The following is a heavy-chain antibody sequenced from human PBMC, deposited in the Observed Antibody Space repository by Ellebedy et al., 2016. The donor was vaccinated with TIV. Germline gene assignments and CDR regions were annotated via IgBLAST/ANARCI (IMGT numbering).Heavy chain of an antibody. CDR3: AKGITMVRGVITSDFDY. J-gene: IGHJ4*02. D-gene: IGHD3-10*01. Sequence: GGSLRLXCAASGFTFSSYGMHWVRQAPGKGLEWVAVISYDGSNKYYADSVKGRFTISRDNSKNTLYLQMNSLRAEDTAVYYCAKGITMVRGVITSDFDYWGQGTLVTVSS. CDR1: GFTFSSYG. CDR2: ISYDGSNK. V-gene: IGHV3-30*18.